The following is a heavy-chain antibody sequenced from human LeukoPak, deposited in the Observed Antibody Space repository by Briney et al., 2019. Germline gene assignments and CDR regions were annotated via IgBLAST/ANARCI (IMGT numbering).Heavy chain of an antibody. CDR1: GYTFISYD. V-gene: IGHV1-8*01. CDR3: ARDLGGGNWFDP. D-gene: IGHD3-16*01. CDR2: MNPNTGNT. J-gene: IGHJ5*02. Sequence: ASVKVSCKASGYTFISYDLNWVRQVPGQGLEWMGWMNPNTGNTGYAQKFQGRVTITRNTSISTAFMELSSLRSEDTAVYYCARDLGGGNWFDPWGQGTLVTVSS.